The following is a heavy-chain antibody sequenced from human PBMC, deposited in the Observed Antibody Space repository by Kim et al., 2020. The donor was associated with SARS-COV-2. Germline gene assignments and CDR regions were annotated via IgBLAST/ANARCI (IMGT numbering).Heavy chain of an antibody. CDR3: ARDLGCDRSTSCFNWFDP. Sequence: GGSLRLSCAASGFTFDDYGMSWVRQAPGKGLEWVSGINWNGGSTGYADSVKGRFTISRDNAKNSLYLQMNSLRAEDTALYHCARDLGCDRSTSCFNWFDPWGQGTLVTVSS. J-gene: IGHJ5*02. CDR1: GFTFDDYG. CDR2: INWNGGST. V-gene: IGHV3-20*01. D-gene: IGHD2-2*01.